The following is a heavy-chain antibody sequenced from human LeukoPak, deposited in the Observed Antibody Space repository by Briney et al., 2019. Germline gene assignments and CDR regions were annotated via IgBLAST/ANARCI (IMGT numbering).Heavy chain of an antibody. D-gene: IGHD3-10*01. CDR3: ARGLWFGDENPPYFDY. J-gene: IGHJ4*02. Sequence: SETLSLTCTVSGGSISNVNYYWGWIRQPAGKGLEWIGRIYTSESTNYNPSLKSRVTISVDTSRNQFSLKLSSVTAADTAVYYCARGLWFGDENPPYFDYWGQGILVTVSP. CDR2: IYTSEST. V-gene: IGHV4-61*02. CDR1: GGSISNVNYY.